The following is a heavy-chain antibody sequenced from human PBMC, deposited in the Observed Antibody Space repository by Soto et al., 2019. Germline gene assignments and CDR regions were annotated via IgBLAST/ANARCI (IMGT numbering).Heavy chain of an antibody. Sequence: QVQLQESGPGLVKPSQTLSLTCTVSGDSIRSRTYYWSWIRHHPGKGLEWIGYIYDSDTSYYNGPLRRRATLPVDTSKTRFSLQRTSVMCAHRAVYYCARVLYDGNGYPSASDTWGQGTLVTVSP. J-gene: IGHJ5*02. CDR2: IYDSDTS. CDR3: ARVLYDGNGYPSASDT. V-gene: IGHV4-31*03. D-gene: IGHD3-22*01. CDR1: GDSIRSRTYY.